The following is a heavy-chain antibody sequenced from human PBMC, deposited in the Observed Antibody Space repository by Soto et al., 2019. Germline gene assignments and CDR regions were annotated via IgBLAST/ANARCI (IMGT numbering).Heavy chain of an antibody. J-gene: IGHJ4*02. CDR3: ARLNYYFHH. D-gene: IGHD1-20*01. CDR2: IYHAGNT. V-gene: IGHV4-59*08. Sequence: QVQLQESGPGLVKDSETLSLTCSVSGDSNTAYYWSWIRQSPGKGLEWIGYIYHAGNTNYNPSLRGRVTMSVDTSRNRFSLKLKSVTAADTAIYYCARLNYYFHHWGQGTLVTVSS. CDR1: GDSNTAYY.